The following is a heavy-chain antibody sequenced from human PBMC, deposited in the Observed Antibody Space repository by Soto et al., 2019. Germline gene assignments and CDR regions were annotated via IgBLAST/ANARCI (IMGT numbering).Heavy chain of an antibody. CDR2: INSDGSST. J-gene: IGHJ2*01. CDR3: ARGGSLNWYFDL. V-gene: IGHV3-74*01. Sequence: EVQLVESGGGLVQPGGSLRLSCAASGFTFSSYWMHWVRQAPGKGLVWVSRINSDGSSTSYADSVKGRFTISRDNAKNTLYLQMNSLRVEDTAVYYCARGGSLNWYFDLLGRGTLVTVSS. D-gene: IGHD1-26*01. CDR1: GFTFSSYW.